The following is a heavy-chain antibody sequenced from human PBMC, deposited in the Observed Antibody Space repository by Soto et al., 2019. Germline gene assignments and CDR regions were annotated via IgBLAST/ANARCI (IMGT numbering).Heavy chain of an antibody. D-gene: IGHD1-26*01. CDR1: GGTFSSPT. Sequence: QVQLVQSGAEVKKPGSSVKVSCKASGGTFSSPTISWVRQAHGQGLEWMGGVSPIFGTTYYAQKFQGRLTITADASSGTAYMELTSMKSEDTAVYYCAGGASSGGWYFDVWGRGTLLTVSS. V-gene: IGHV1-69*01. CDR2: VSPIFGTT. CDR3: AGGASSGGWYFDV. J-gene: IGHJ2*01.